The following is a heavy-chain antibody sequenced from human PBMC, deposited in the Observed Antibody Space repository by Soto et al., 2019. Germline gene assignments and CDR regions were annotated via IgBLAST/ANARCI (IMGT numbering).Heavy chain of an antibody. D-gene: IGHD3-10*01. J-gene: IGHJ4*02. CDR3: AKVSRKGSAIDFDY. CDR1: GYTFSNYD. CDR2: VNPNNGDT. Sequence: VQLVQSGAELKKPGASVKVSCKASGYTFSNYDMNWVRQATGQGPEWIGWVNPNNGDTGYAQKFQGRFTLTTDISTTTAYMELTSLRSEDTAIYYCAKVSRKGSAIDFDYWGQGTLITVSS. V-gene: IGHV1-8*01.